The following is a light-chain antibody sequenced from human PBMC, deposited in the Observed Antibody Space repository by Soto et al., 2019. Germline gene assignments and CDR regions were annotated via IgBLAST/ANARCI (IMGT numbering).Light chain of an antibody. CDR1: NSNIGTNA. Sequence: QSVLTQPPSASGTPGQRVTISCSGSNSNIGTNAVNWYQQIPGTAPKLLIYNNNQRPSGVPDRFSGSKSGTSASLAITGLQAEDEADYYCQSFDGSLSGYVFGTGTKLTVL. V-gene: IGLV1-44*01. CDR2: NNN. CDR3: QSFDGSLSGYV. J-gene: IGLJ1*01.